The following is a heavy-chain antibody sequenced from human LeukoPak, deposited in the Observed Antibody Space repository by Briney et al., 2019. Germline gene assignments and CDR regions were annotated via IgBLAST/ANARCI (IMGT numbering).Heavy chain of an antibody. V-gene: IGHV4-59*08. CDR1: GGSMSNYY. J-gene: IGHJ4*02. D-gene: IGHD5-24*01. CDR3: ARHVRSGYNFLDY. CDR2: IYFSGSS. Sequence: SETLSLTCTVSGGSMSNYYWSWIRQPPGKGLEWIGYIYFSGSSNYNPSFKSRVTMSVDTSKNQFSLKLSSVTAADTAVYYCARHVRSGYNFLDYWGQGNLGTVSS.